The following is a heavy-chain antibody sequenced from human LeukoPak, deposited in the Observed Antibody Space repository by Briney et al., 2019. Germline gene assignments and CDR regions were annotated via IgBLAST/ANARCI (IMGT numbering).Heavy chain of an antibody. CDR1: XXXXXSXA. V-gene: IGHV3-23*01. J-gene: IGHJ4*02. CDR3: AKMDIAVAGGQEY. D-gene: IGHD6-19*01. CDR2: ISGSVGST. Sequence: PGGSLRXSXXXXXXXXXSXAMSWVRQAPGKGLEWVSAISGSVGSTYYADSVKGRFTISRDNSKNTLYLQMNSLRAEDTAVYYCAKMDIAVAGGQEYWGQGTLVTVSS.